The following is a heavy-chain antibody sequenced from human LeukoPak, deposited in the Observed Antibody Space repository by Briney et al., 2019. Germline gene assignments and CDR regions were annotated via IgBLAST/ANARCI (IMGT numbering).Heavy chain of an antibody. J-gene: IGHJ4*02. V-gene: IGHV3-23*01. Sequence: GGSLRLSCAVSGLTFSTYSMTWVRQGPGKGLEWVSSIYNSGAKIFYANSVKGRFTISRDNSKNTLYLQMNSVRAEDTAVYYCARGGYQGLRYFDPHEIFDYWGQGTLVTVSS. CDR3: ARGGYQGLRYFDPHEIFDY. D-gene: IGHD3-9*01. CDR2: IYNSGAKI. CDR1: GLTFSTYS.